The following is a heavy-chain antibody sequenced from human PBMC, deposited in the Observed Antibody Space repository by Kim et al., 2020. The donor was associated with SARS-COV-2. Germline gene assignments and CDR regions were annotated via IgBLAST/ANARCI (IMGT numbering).Heavy chain of an antibody. D-gene: IGHD6-13*01. CDR3: ARGRLASMGSWYRPNQNWFDP. CDR1: GGSFSGYY. J-gene: IGHJ5*02. Sequence: SETLSLTCAVYGGSFSGYYWSWIRQPPGKGLEWIGEINHSGSTNYNPSLKSRVTISVDTSKNQFSLKLSSVTAADTAVYYCARGRLASMGSWYRPNQNWFDPWGQGTLVTVSS. V-gene: IGHV4-34*01. CDR2: INHSGST.